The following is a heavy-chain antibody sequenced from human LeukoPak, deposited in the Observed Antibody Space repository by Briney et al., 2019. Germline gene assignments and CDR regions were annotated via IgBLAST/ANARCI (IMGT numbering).Heavy chain of an antibody. Sequence: ASVKVSCKASGYTFTGYYIHWVRQAPGQGLEWMGWINPNSGGTNYAQKFQGRVTMTRDTSISTAYMELSGLISDDTAVYYCARDRERYRNYYYCMDVWGKGTTVTVSS. CDR2: INPNSGGT. D-gene: IGHD2-15*01. V-gene: IGHV1-2*02. CDR3: ARDRERYRNYYYCMDV. J-gene: IGHJ6*03. CDR1: GYTFTGYY.